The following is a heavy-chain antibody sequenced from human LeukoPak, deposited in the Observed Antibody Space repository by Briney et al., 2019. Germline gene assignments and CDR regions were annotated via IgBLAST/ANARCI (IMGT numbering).Heavy chain of an antibody. CDR1: GGSFSAYY. J-gene: IGHJ4*02. CDR3: ARGRSIAATYYFDY. Sequence: SETLSLTCAVYGGSFSAYYWSWIRQPPGKGLEWIGEINHSGSTNYNPSLKSRVTISVDTSKNQFSLKLSSVTAADTAVYYCARGRSIAATYYFDYWGQGTLVTVSS. V-gene: IGHV4-34*01. CDR2: INHSGST. D-gene: IGHD6-6*01.